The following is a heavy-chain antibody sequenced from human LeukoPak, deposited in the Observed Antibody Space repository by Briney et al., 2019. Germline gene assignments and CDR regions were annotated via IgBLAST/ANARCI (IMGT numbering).Heavy chain of an antibody. Sequence: SETLSLTCAVSGGSISSGGYSWSWIRQPPGTGLEWIGYIYHSGSTYYNPSLKSRVTISVDRSKNQFSLKLSSVTAADTAVYYCARAGKGAAPSYWYFDLWGRGTLVTVSS. D-gene: IGHD3-16*01. V-gene: IGHV4-30-2*01. CDR2: IYHSGST. CDR1: GGSISSGGYS. CDR3: ARAGKGAAPSYWYFDL. J-gene: IGHJ2*01.